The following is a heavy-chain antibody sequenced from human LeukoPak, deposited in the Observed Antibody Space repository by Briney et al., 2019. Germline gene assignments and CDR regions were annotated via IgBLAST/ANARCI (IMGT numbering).Heavy chain of an antibody. V-gene: IGHV5-51*01. J-gene: IGHJ4*02. CDR3: AREYYDILTRRGGDYFDY. CDR2: IYPGDSDT. CDR1: GYSFTSYW. Sequence: GESLKICGKGSGYSFTSYWIGMVRQMPGKGLEWMGIIYPGDSDTRYRPSFQGQVTISADKSISTAYLQWSSLKVLDTAMYYCAREYYDILTRRGGDYFDYWGQGTLVTVSS. D-gene: IGHD3-9*01.